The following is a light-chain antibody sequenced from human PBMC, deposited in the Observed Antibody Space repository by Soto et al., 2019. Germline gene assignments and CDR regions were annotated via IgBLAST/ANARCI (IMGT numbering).Light chain of an antibody. CDR2: AAS. Sequence: DIQITHAPSHLSESVGDRVTLTFRASQSISSYLNWYQQKPGKAPKLLIYAASSLQSGVPSRFSGSGSGTDFTLTISSLQPEDFATYYCQKSYSTLWTCGQGTKVDIK. CDR1: QSISSY. V-gene: IGKV1-39*01. CDR3: QKSYSTLWT. J-gene: IGKJ1*01.